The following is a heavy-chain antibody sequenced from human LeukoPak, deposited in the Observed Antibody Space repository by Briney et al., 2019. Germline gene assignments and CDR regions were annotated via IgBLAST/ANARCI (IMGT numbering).Heavy chain of an antibody. V-gene: IGHV1-46*01. CDR3: ARGYRLERLVYYYYGMDV. CDR1: GYTFTIYY. Sequence: ASVKVSCKASGYTFTIYYMHWVRQAPGQGLEWMGIINPSGGSTSYAQKFQGRVTMTRDTSTSTVYMELSSLRSEDTAVYYCARGYRLERLVYYYYGMDVWGQGTTVTVSS. J-gene: IGHJ6*02. CDR2: INPSGGST. D-gene: IGHD1-1*01.